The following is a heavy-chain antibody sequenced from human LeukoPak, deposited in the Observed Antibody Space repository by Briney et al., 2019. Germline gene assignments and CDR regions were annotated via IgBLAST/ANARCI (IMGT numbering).Heavy chain of an antibody. Sequence: PGGSLRLSCAASGFTFSSYGMHWVRQAPGKGLEWVAVILYDDKYYADSVKGRFTISRDNSKNTLYLQMDSLRAEDTAVYYCARYCSGGCYSGLDYWGQGTLVTVPS. D-gene: IGHD2-15*01. CDR2: ILYDDK. CDR3: ARYCSGGCYSGLDY. V-gene: IGHV3-33*01. J-gene: IGHJ4*02. CDR1: GFTFSSYG.